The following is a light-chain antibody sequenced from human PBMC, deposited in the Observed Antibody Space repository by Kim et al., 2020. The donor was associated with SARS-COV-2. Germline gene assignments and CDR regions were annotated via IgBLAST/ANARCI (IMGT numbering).Light chain of an antibody. CDR1: ISNIGSNV. Sequence: GPGVTISCSGSISNIGSNVVNWYQQRPGTAPTLLIYSTDYRPSGVPDRFSGSKSGTSASLAISGLQSEDEADYYCAAWDDSLNGSVFGGGTQLTVL. J-gene: IGLJ3*02. CDR2: STD. V-gene: IGLV1-44*01. CDR3: AAWDDSLNGSV.